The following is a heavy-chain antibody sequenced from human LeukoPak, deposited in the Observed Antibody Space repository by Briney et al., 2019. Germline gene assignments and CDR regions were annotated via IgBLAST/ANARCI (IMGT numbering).Heavy chain of an antibody. CDR3: TRHPPGWELPSVNY. CDR2: IRSKANSYAT. V-gene: IGHV3-73*01. J-gene: IGHJ4*02. CDR1: GFTFSGSA. D-gene: IGHD1-26*01. Sequence: GGSLKLSCAASGFTFSGSAMHWVRQASGKGLEWVGRIRSKANSYATAYAASVKGRFTISRDDSKNTAYLQMNSLKTEDTAVYYCTRHPPGWELPSVNYWGQGTLVTVSS.